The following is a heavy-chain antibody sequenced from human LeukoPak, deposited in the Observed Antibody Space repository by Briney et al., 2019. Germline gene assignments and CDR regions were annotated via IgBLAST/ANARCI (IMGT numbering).Heavy chain of an antibody. D-gene: IGHD6-19*01. CDR1: GFTVSSNY. J-gene: IGHJ4*02. CDR3: ATELSDTSGWYDY. Sequence: GGSLRLPCAASGFTVSSNYMSWVRQAPGKGLEWVSSISSSSSYIYYADSVKGRFTISRDNAKNSLYLQMNSLRAEDTAVYYCATELSDTSGWYDYWGQGTLVTVSS. V-gene: IGHV3-21*01. CDR2: ISSSSSYI.